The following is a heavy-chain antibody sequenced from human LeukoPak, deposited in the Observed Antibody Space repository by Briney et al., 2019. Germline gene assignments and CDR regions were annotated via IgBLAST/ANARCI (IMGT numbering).Heavy chain of an antibody. CDR2: ISAYNGNT. D-gene: IGHD3-9*01. V-gene: IGHV1-18*01. J-gene: IGHJ6*02. Sequence: GASVKVSCKASGYTFTSYGISWVRQAPGQGLEWMGWISAYNGNTNYARKLQGRVTMTTDTSTSTAYMELRSLRSDDTAVYYCARTDPYDILTGYYPYYYYGMDVWGQGTTVTVSS. CDR3: ARTDPYDILTGYYPYYYYGMDV. CDR1: GYTFTSYG.